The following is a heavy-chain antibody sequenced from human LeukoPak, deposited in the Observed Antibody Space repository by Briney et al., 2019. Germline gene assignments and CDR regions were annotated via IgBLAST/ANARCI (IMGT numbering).Heavy chain of an antibody. CDR2: ISSSSSYI. D-gene: IGHD2-15*01. CDR3: ARVLARGYCSGGSCYPFDY. V-gene: IGHV3-21*01. J-gene: IGHJ4*02. CDR1: GFTFSSYS. Sequence: GGSLRLSCAASGFTFSSYSMNWVRQAPGKGLEWVSSISSSSSYIYYADSVKGRFTISRDNAKNSLYLQMNSLRAEDTAVYYCARVLARGYCSGGSCYPFDYWGQGTLVTVSS.